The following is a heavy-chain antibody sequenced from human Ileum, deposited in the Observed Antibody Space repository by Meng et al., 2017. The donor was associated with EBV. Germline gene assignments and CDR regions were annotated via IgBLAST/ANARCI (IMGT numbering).Heavy chain of an antibody. D-gene: IGHD6-13*01. CDR3: VYSSSFH. V-gene: IGHV3-11*01. J-gene: IGHJ4*02. CDR2: ISSTGSTT. CDR1: GFTFSNYY. Sequence: VQVVVSGAVWVKPGGSRRLCCAASGFTFSNYYMNWIRQAPGKGLEWVSFISSTGSTTYYADSVKGRFTVSRDNAKNSLFLQMHSLRAEDTAVYYCVYSSSFHWGQGTLVTVSS.